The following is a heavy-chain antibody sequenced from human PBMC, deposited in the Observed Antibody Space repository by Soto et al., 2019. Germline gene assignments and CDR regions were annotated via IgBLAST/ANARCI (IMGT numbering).Heavy chain of an antibody. CDR3: ARKVPGSTTRPDYWYSEL. CDR2: ISGGGDAT. J-gene: IGHJ2*01. Sequence: EVQLLESGGGLVQPGGSLRLSCAASGFTFISYAMNWVRQAPGKGLQWVSAISGGGDATFYADSVKGRFTISRDNSRNTVTRRINSLGADDTAVYYCARKVPGSTTRPDYWYSELWGRGTLVTVSS. CDR1: GFTFISYA. V-gene: IGHV3-23*01. D-gene: IGHD3-10*01.